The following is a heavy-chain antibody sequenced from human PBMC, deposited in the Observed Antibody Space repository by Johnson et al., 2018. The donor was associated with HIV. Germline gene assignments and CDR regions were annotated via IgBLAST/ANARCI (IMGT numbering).Heavy chain of an antibody. Sequence: VQLVESGGGLIQPGGSLRLSCAASGLTVSSSYMSWVRQAPGKGLEWVSVIYSGGGTYYVDSVKGRFTISRDNSKNTLYLQMNSLRAEDTAVYYGARGGAVLWWFRGGDAFDIWG. CDR1: GLTVSSSY. J-gene: IGHJ3*02. CDR3: ARGGAVLWWFRGGDAFDI. D-gene: IGHD2-21*01. CDR2: IYSGGGT. V-gene: IGHV3-53*01.